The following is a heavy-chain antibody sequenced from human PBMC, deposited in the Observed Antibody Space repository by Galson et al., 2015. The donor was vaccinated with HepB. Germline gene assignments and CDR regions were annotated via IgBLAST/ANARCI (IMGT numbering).Heavy chain of an antibody. CDR1: GFTFSDYK. J-gene: IGHJ6*02. CDR3: ARERVVIAHTGIDV. V-gene: IGHV3-11*01. D-gene: IGHD3-3*01. Sequence: SLRLSCAASGFTFSDYKMNWFRQAPGKGLEWVSYISSSVNTIYYADSVKGRFTISRDNAKNSLFLQMNSLSADDTAFYYCARERVVIAHTGIDVWGQGTTVTVSS. CDR2: ISSSVNTI.